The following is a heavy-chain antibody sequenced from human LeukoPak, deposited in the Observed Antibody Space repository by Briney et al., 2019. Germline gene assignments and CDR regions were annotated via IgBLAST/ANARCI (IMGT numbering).Heavy chain of an antibody. J-gene: IGHJ3*01. CDR2: IYYSGST. V-gene: IGHV4-59*01. D-gene: IGHD6-6*01. Sequence: KPSETLSLTCTVSGGSMSSYYWSWIRQPPGKGLECIEYIYYSGSTNYNPSLKSRFTISVDTSKNQFSLKLSSVTAADTAVYYCARRRAPTQYSSFAFDFWGQGTMVTVSS. CDR3: ARRRAPTQYSSFAFDF. CDR1: GGSMSSYY.